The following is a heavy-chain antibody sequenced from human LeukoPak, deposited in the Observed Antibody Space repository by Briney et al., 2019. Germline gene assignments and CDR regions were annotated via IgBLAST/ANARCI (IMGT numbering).Heavy chain of an antibody. D-gene: IGHD4/OR15-4a*01. V-gene: IGHV3-72*01. CDR1: GFTFSDHY. CDR2: TRNKVNSYNT. Sequence: GGSLRLSCAASGFTFSDHYIDWVRQAPGKGLEWVARTRNKVNSYNTAYAASVTGRFTVSREDSSNSVYLQMNSLKIEDTAVYYCARSMYGEGRRIIDFDYWGQGSLLTVSS. J-gene: IGHJ4*02. CDR3: ARSMYGEGRRIIDFDY.